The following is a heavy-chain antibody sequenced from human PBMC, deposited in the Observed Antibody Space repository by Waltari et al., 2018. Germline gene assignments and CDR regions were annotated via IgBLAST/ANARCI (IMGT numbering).Heavy chain of an antibody. Sequence: QVQLVQSGAEVKKPGSSVKVYCQASGGTFSSYAISWVRQAPGQGLEWMGGIIPIFGTANYAQKFQGRVTITADESTSTAYMELSSLRSEDTAVYYCARGGLRFLDQGVFDYWGQGTLVTVSS. CDR3: ARGGLRFLDQGVFDY. CDR1: GGTFSSYA. V-gene: IGHV1-69*13. D-gene: IGHD3-3*01. CDR2: IIPIFGTA. J-gene: IGHJ4*02.